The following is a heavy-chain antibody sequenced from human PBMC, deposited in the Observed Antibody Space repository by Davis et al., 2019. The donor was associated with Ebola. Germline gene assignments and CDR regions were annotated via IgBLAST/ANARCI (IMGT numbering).Heavy chain of an antibody. J-gene: IGHJ6*02. Sequence: MPSETLSLTCTVSGGSISSYYWSWIRQPPGKGLEWIGFIYYSGNTNYNPSLKSRVTISVDTSKNQFSVKVTSVTAADTAVYYCARGHTYGSMVYGLDVWGQGTTVTVSS. V-gene: IGHV4-59*08. D-gene: IGHD3-10*01. CDR2: IYYSGNT. CDR1: GGSISSYY. CDR3: ARGHTYGSMVYGLDV.